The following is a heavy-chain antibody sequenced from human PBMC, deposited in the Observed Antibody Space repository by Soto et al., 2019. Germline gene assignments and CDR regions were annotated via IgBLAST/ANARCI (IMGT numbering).Heavy chain of an antibody. CDR1: GGSISSGGYY. CDR2: IYYSGST. V-gene: IGHV4-31*02. CDR3: ASARGDYSNYRDWYFDL. D-gene: IGHD4-4*01. J-gene: IGHJ2*01. Sequence: KPSETLSLTCTVSGGSISSGGYYWSWIRQHPGKGLEWIGYIYYSGSTYYNPSLKSRVTISVDTSKNQFSLKLSSVTAADTAVYYCASARGDYSNYRDWYFDLWGRGTLVTVSS.